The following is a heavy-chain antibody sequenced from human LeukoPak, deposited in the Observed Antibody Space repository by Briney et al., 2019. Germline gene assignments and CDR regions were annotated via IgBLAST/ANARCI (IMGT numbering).Heavy chain of an antibody. Sequence: SETLSLTCTVSGGSIGSGSYYRSWIRQPAGKGLEWIGRIYTSGSTNYNPSLKSRVTISVDTSKNQFSLKLSSVTAADTAVYYCARFDYGDGFDYWGQGTLVTVSS. CDR2: IYTSGST. J-gene: IGHJ4*02. D-gene: IGHD4-17*01. CDR3: ARFDYGDGFDY. CDR1: GGSIGSGSYY. V-gene: IGHV4-61*02.